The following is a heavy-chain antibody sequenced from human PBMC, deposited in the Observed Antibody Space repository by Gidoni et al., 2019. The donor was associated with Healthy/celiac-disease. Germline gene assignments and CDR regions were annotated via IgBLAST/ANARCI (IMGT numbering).Heavy chain of an antibody. CDR1: GFTFSSYA. D-gene: IGHD3-22*01. V-gene: IGHV3-23*01. CDR2: ISGSGGST. CDR3: AKDLTYYYDSSGQFDY. Sequence: EVQLLESGGGLVQPGGSLRLSCAASGFTFSSYAMSWVRQAPGKGLEWVSAISGSGGSTYYADSVKGRFTIPRDNSKNTLYLQMNSLRAEDTAVYYCAKDLTYYYDSSGQFDYWGQGTLVTVSS. J-gene: IGHJ4*02.